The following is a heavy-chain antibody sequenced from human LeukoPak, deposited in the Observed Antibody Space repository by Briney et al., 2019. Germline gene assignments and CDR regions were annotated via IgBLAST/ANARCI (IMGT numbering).Heavy chain of an antibody. CDR1: GFSVSSKH. CDR3: AGGYNGWSDY. Sequence: PGGSLRLSCAVSGFSVSSKHMYWVRQAPGKGLELVSVIYSGGSTYYADSVKGRFTISRDNSKNTLYGQMNSLRAEDTAVYYCAGGYNGWSDYWGQGTLVTVSS. CDR2: IYSGGST. V-gene: IGHV3-66*01. D-gene: IGHD1-26*01. J-gene: IGHJ4*02.